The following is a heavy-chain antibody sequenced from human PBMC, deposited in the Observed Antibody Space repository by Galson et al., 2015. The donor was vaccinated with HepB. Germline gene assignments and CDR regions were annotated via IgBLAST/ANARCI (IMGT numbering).Heavy chain of an antibody. V-gene: IGHV1-46*03. CDR2: INPSGGST. CDR1: GYTFTSYY. J-gene: IGHJ6*03. Sequence: SVKVSCKASGYTFTSYYMHWVRQAPGQGLEWMGIINPSGGSTSYAQKFQGRVTMTRDTSTSTVYMELSSLRSEDTAVYYCARGIVGATTGKAYYYYYMDVWGKGTTVTVSS. CDR3: ARGIVGATTGKAYYYYYMDV. D-gene: IGHD1-26*01.